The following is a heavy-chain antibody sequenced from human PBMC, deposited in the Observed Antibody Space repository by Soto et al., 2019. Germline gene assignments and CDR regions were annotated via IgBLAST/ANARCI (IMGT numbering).Heavy chain of an antibody. CDR2: VYYTWGT. V-gene: IGHV4-59*08. Sequence: QVQVQQSGPRLVKPSETLSLTCTVSSGPTRSHNWGWIRQSPGRGLEWIGYVYYTWGTSYNASLTTRVTISAHTSTNHISLTLSSVTAADTAIYYCVRQGIDYLHGLVDVWGQGTAVSVSS. CDR3: VRQGIDYLHGLVDV. J-gene: IGHJ6*02. D-gene: IGHD1-26*01. CDR1: SGPTRSHN.